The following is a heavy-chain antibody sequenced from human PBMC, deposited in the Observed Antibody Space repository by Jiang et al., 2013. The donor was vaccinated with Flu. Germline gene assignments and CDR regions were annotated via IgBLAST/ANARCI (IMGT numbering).Heavy chain of an antibody. J-gene: IGHJ5*02. Sequence: SLRISCKGSGYSFTSYWISWVRQMPGKGLEWMGRIDPSDSYTNYSPSFQGHATISADKSISTAYLQWSSLKASDTAMYYCARHTALSLAYCGGDCPGWFDPWGQGTLVTVSS. CDR3: ARHTALSLAYCGGDCPGWFDP. CDR1: GYSFTSYW. V-gene: IGHV5-10-1*01. CDR2: IDPSDSYT. D-gene: IGHD2-21*02.